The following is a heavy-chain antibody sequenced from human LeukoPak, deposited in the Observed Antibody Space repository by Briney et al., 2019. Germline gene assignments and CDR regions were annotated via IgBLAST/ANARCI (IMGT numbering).Heavy chain of an antibody. J-gene: IGHJ4*02. CDR1: GFTFSSYA. V-gene: IGHV3-23*01. CDR3: AKDWDDYGDYLPLDY. CDR2: IRGTSGGT. Sequence: PGGSLRLSCAASGFTFSSYAMSWVRQAPGKGLEWVSAIRGTSGGTYYPDSVKGRFTISRDNSKSTLYLQMDNLRAEDTAVYYCAKDWDDYGDYLPLDYWGQGTLVTVSS. D-gene: IGHD4-17*01.